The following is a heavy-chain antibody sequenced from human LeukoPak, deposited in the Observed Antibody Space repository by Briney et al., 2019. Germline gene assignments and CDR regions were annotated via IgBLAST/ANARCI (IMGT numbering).Heavy chain of an antibody. CDR1: GGSISSGDYY. CDR3: ARVSSRYGDYCLDY. CDR2: IYYSGST. Sequence: SETLSLTCTVSGGSISSGDYYWSWIRQPPGKGLEWIGYIYYSGSTYYNPSLKSRVTISVDTSKNQFSLKLSSVTAADTAVYYCARVSSRYGDYCLDYWGQGTLVTVSS. D-gene: IGHD4-17*01. J-gene: IGHJ4*02. V-gene: IGHV4-30-4*01.